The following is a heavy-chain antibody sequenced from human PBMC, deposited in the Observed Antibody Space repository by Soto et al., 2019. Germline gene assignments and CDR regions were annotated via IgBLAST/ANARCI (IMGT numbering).Heavy chain of an antibody. CDR1: GGSISSGGYF. J-gene: IGHJ4*02. CDR3: AREPSI. V-gene: IGHV4-31*03. Sequence: QVQLQESGPGLVKPSQTLSLTCTVSGGSISSGGYFWNWIRQHPGKGLEWIGYIYYSGGTYYNPSLKSRVTLSVDTSTNQCTLKLSSVTAADTAVYYCAREPSIWGQGTLVTVSS. CDR2: IYYSGGT.